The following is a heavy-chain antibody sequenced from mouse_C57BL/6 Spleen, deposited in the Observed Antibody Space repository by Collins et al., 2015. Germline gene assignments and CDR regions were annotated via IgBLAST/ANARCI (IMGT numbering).Heavy chain of an antibody. CDR1: GYTFTDYS. Sequence: QIQLVQSGPELKKPGETVKISCKASGYTFTDYSMHWVKQAPGKGLKWMGWINTETGEPTYADDFKGRFAFSLETSASTAYSQINNLKNEDTATYFCARAIYYYGMDYWGQGTSVTVSS. V-gene: IGHV9-2-1*01. CDR3: ARAIYYYGMDY. CDR2: INTETGEP. J-gene: IGHJ4*01.